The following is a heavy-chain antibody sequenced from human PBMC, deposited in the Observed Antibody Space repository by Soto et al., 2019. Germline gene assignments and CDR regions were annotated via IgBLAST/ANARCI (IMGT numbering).Heavy chain of an antibody. V-gene: IGHV5-10-1*01. Sequence: SPSFQGHVTISADKSISTAYLQWSSLKASDTAMYYCARHNWDVRDGHNFDYWGQGTLVTVSS. CDR3: ARHNWDVRDGHNFDY. D-gene: IGHD1-20*01. J-gene: IGHJ4*02.